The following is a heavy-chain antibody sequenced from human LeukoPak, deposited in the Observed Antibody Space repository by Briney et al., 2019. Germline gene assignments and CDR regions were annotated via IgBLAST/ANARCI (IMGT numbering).Heavy chain of an antibody. J-gene: IGHJ4*02. CDR1: GGTFSSYA. D-gene: IGHD1-26*01. CDR2: IIPIFGTA. Sequence: SVKVSCKASGGTFSSYAISWVRQAPGRGLEWMGGIIPIFGTANYAQRFQGRVTITTDESTSTAYMELSSLRSEDTAVYYCARDSGSYLYFDYWGQGTLVTVSS. V-gene: IGHV1-69*05. CDR3: ARDSGSYLYFDY.